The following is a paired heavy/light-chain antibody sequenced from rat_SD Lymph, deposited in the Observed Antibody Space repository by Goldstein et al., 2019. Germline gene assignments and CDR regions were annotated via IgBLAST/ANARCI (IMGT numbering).Heavy chain of an antibody. Sequence: EVQLVESGGGLVQPGRSLKLSCAASGFTFSDYNMAWVRQAPKKGLEWVATIIYDGSRTYYRDSVKGRFTISRDNAKSTLYLQMDSLRSEDTATYYCATDPFDYWGQGVMVTVSS. V-gene: IGHV5S10*01. CDR2: IIYDGSRT. CDR1: GFTFSDYN. CDR3: ATDPFDY. J-gene: IGHJ2*01.
Light chain of an antibody. CDR1: EDIYSN. Sequence: DIQMTQSPPSLSASLGETVSIECRASEDIYSNLAWYQQKSGKSPQLLIYYASSLQDGVPSRFSGSGSGTQYSLKISGMQPEDEGVYYCLQGSKYPLTFGSGTKLEIK. J-gene: IGKJ5*01. CDR2: YAS. CDR3: LQGSKYPLT. V-gene: IGKV12S38*01.